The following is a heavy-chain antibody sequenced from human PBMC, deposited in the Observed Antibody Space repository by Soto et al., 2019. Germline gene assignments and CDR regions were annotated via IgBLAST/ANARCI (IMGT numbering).Heavy chain of an antibody. Sequence: EVQLLESGGGLVQPGGSLRLSCVGSGFFFSSYTMTWVRQAPGRGLEWVSSFSATSENTYDADSVRGRFTISRENSKNTLFMQMNSLTAEDTAMYYCAKARDQQWVRLPFDYWGQGILVIVSS. CDR2: FSATSENT. CDR3: AKARDQQWVRLPFDY. D-gene: IGHD6-19*01. J-gene: IGHJ4*02. CDR1: GFFFSSYT. V-gene: IGHV3-23*01.